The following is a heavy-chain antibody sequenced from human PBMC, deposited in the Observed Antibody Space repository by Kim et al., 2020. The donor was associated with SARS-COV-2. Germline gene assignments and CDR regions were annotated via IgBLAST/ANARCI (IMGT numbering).Heavy chain of an antibody. J-gene: IGHJ5*02. CDR1: GGSISSSSYY. Sequence: SETLSLTCTVSGGSISSSSYYWGWIRQPPGKGLEWIGSIYYSGSTYYNPSLKSRVTISVDTSKNQFSLKLSSVTAADTAVYYCARHIYFESYATYWFDPWGQGTLVTVSS. V-gene: IGHV4-39*01. CDR3: ARHIYFESYATYWFDP. D-gene: IGHD2-8*01. CDR2: IYYSGST.